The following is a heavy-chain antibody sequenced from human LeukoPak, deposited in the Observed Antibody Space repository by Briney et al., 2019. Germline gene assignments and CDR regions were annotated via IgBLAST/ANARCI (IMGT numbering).Heavy chain of an antibody. Sequence: ASVKVSCKASGYTFTGYYMHWVRQAPGQGLEWMGWINPNSGGTNYAQKFQGRVTMTRDTSISTAYMELSSLRSEDTAVYYCARKYYDFWSGYYNPYYYYYYMDVWGKGTTVTVSS. CDR1: GYTFTGYY. CDR2: INPNSGGT. CDR3: ARKYYDFWSGYYNPYYYYYYMDV. D-gene: IGHD3-3*01. V-gene: IGHV1-2*02. J-gene: IGHJ6*03.